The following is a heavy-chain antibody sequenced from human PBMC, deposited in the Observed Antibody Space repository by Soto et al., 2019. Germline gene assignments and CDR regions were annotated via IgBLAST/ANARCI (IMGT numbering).Heavy chain of an antibody. CDR1: GGSVSSGSYY. CDR3: ARVPTIFGVVETEYYFDY. CDR2: IYYSGST. D-gene: IGHD3-3*01. J-gene: IGHJ4*02. Sequence: SENLSLTCTVSGGSVSSGSYYWSWIRQPPGKGLEWIGYIYYSGSTNYNPSLKSRVTISVDTSKNQFSLKLSSVTAADTAVYYCARVPTIFGVVETEYYFDYWGQGTLVTVSS. V-gene: IGHV4-61*01.